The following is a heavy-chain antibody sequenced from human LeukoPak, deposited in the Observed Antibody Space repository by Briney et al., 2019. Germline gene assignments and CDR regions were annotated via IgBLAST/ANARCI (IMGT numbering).Heavy chain of an antibody. D-gene: IGHD3-10*01. CDR1: GGSFSGYY. CDR2: INHSGST. V-gene: IGHV4-34*01. CDR3: ARGYYGPGSYHYYYYGMDV. J-gene: IGHJ6*02. Sequence: PSETLSLTCAVYGGSFSGYYWSWIRQPPGKGLEWIGEINHSGSTNYNPSLKSRVTISVDTSKNQFSLKLSSVTAADTAVYYCARGYYGPGSYHYYYYGMDVWGQGTTVTVSS.